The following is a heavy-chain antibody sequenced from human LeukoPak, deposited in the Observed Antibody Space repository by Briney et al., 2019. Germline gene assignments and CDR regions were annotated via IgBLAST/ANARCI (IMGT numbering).Heavy chain of an antibody. D-gene: IGHD6-6*01. Sequence: ASVKVSCKASGYTFTSYYMHWVRQAPGQGLEWMGIINPSGGSTSYAQKFQGRVTMTRDTSTSTVYMELSSLRSEDTAVYYCAGRTAAPPLSRNYYYGMDVWGQGTTVTVSS. J-gene: IGHJ6*02. CDR1: GYTFTSYY. CDR3: AGRTAAPPLSRNYYYGMDV. CDR2: INPSGGST. V-gene: IGHV1-46*01.